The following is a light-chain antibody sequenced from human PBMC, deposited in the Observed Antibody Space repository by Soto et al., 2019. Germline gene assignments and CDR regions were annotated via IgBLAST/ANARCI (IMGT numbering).Light chain of an antibody. Sequence: HSVLTQPPSASGTPGQRVTISCSGSSSNIGSNTVNWYQQLPGTAPKLLIYSNNQRPSGVPDRFSGSKSGTSASLAISGLQSEDVADYYCAAWDDSLNGVVFGGGTKLTVL. CDR3: AAWDDSLNGVV. J-gene: IGLJ2*01. V-gene: IGLV1-44*01. CDR2: SNN. CDR1: SSNIGSNT.